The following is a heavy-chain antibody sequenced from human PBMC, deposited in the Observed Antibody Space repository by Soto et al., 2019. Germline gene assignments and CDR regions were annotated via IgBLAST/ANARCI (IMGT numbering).Heavy chain of an antibody. V-gene: IGHV4-4*02. CDR1: GGSISSSNW. CDR2: IYHSGST. Sequence: QVQLQESGPGLVKPSGTLSLTCAVSGGSISSSNWWSWVRQPPGKGLEWIGEIYHSGSTNHNPSLKSRVTISVDKAKNQFSLKLSSVTGADTAVYYCARGGQEGYCSGGSCPLDEYFQHWGQGTLVTVSS. CDR3: ARGGQEGYCSGGSCPLDEYFQH. J-gene: IGHJ1*01. D-gene: IGHD2-15*01.